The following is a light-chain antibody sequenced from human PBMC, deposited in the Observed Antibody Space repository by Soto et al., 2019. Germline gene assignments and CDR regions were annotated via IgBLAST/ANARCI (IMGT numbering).Light chain of an antibody. CDR1: SSDVGSYNL. Sequence: QSVLTQPASVSGSPGQSITISCTGTSSDVGSYNLVSWYQQHPGKAPKLMIYGVSKRPSGVSNRFSGSKSGNTASLTISGLQAEDEADYYCCSYAGSSTPSYVFGTGTKVTVL. CDR2: GVS. V-gene: IGLV2-23*02. J-gene: IGLJ1*01. CDR3: CSYAGSSTPSYV.